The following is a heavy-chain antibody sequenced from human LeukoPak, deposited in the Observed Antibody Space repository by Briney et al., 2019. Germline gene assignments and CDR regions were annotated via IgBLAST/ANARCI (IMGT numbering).Heavy chain of an antibody. Sequence: GGSLRLSCSASGFTFPTYWMIWVRQVPGEGLVYVSHMNHDGTITNYADSVKGRFTMSRDNARNTVFLQMDGLRAEDTAVYYCGRDNYGSIDFWGQGVLVTVSS. CDR3: GRDNYGSIDF. CDR1: GFTFPTYW. J-gene: IGHJ4*02. V-gene: IGHV3-74*01. CDR2: MNHDGTIT. D-gene: IGHD3-10*01.